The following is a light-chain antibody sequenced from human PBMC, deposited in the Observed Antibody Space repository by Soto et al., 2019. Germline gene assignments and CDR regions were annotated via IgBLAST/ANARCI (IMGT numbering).Light chain of an antibody. CDR1: SRDVGSYNL. CDR3: CSYAGSSIGYV. J-gene: IGLJ1*01. V-gene: IGLV2-23*01. CDR2: EGS. Sequence: QSALTQPASVSGSPAQSITISCTGTSRDVGSYNLVSSYQQHPGKAPKLMIYEGSKRPSGSSNRFSGSKSGNTASLTISGLQAEDEADYYCCSYAGSSIGYVXGTGTNVTVL.